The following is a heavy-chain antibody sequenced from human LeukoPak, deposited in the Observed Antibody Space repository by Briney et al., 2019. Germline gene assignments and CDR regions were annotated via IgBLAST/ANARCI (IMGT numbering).Heavy chain of an antibody. CDR3: ARAVGSGSFQTYYYYMDV. J-gene: IGHJ6*03. D-gene: IGHD3-10*01. CDR2: TNHSGST. Sequence: SETLSLTCAVYGGSFSGYYWSWIRQPPGKGLEWIGETNHSGSTNYNPSLKSRVTIPVDTSKNQFSLRLSSVTAADTAVYYCARAVGSGSFQTYYYYMDVWGKGTTVTISS. CDR1: GGSFSGYY. V-gene: IGHV4-34*01.